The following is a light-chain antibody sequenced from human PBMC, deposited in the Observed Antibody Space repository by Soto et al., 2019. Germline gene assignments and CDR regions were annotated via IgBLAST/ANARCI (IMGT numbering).Light chain of an antibody. J-gene: IGLJ2*01. V-gene: IGLV1-44*01. CDR2: TNN. CDR1: TSNLGGNT. Sequence: QSVLTQPPSVSGTPGHKVSISCSGSTSNLGGNTVNWYQQLPATAHKLLIYTNNQRPSGVPDRFSGSKSGTSASLAISGPRSEDEADCYCAAWDDSLNAVVFGGGTKLTVL. CDR3: AAWDDSLNAVV.